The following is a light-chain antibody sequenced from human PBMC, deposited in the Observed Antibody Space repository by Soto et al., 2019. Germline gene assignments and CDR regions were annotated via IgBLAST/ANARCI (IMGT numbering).Light chain of an antibody. Sequence: SYELTQPPSVSVSPGQTASITCSGDKLGDKYTCWYQQKPGQSPMLVIYEDNKRPSGIPERFSGSNSGNTATLTISGIQAFDEADYYCQAWVGSTAYVFGTGTKLTVL. CDR1: KLGDKY. CDR3: QAWVGSTAYV. CDR2: EDN. V-gene: IGLV3-1*01. J-gene: IGLJ1*01.